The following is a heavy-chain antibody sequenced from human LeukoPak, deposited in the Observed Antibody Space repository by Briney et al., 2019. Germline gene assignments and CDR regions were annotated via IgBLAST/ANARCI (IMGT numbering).Heavy chain of an antibody. D-gene: IGHD3-10*01. V-gene: IGHV1-8*02. Sequence: ASVKVSCKASGYTFTGYYMHWVRQATGQGLEWMGWMNPNSGNTGYAQKFQGRVTMTRNTSISTAYMELSSLRSEDTAVYYCARPATMVRGEIYYYYYMDVWGKGTTVTVSS. CDR1: GYTFTGYY. J-gene: IGHJ6*03. CDR3: ARPATMVRGEIYYYYYMDV. CDR2: MNPNSGNT.